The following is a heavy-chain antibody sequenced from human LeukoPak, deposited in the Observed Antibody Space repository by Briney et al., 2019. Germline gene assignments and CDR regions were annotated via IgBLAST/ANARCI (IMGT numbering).Heavy chain of an antibody. CDR2: IIPILGIA. Sequence: GASVKVSCKASGGTFSSYAISWVRQAPGQGLEWMGRIIPILGIANYAQKFQGRVTITADKSTSTAYMELSSLRSEDTAVYYCARGPPPRLEFSPKTMIVPIYRYWGQGTLVTVSS. V-gene: IGHV1-69*04. CDR3: ARGPPPRLEFSPKTMIVPIYRY. J-gene: IGHJ4*02. CDR1: GGTFSSYA. D-gene: IGHD3-22*01.